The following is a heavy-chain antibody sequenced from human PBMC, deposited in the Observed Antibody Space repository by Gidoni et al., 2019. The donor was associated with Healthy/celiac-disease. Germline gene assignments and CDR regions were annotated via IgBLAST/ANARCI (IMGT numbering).Heavy chain of an antibody. CDR2: IIPIFGTA. J-gene: IGHJ6*02. D-gene: IGHD3-10*01. Sequence: QVQLVQSGAEVKTPGSSVKVSCKASGGTCSSYSISWVRQAPGQGLEWMGGIIPIFGTANYAQKFQGRVTITADKSTSTAYMELSSLRSEDTAVYYCARARGSPNFYYYYGMDVWGQGTTVTVSS. CDR3: ARARGSPNFYYYYGMDV. CDR1: GGTCSSYS. V-gene: IGHV1-69*06.